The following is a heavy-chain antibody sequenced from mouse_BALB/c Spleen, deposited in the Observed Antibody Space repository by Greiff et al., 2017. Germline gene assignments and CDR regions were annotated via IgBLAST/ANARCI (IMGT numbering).Heavy chain of an antibody. D-gene: IGHD2-4*01. V-gene: IGHV5-9-3*01. J-gene: IGHJ3*01. CDR1: GFTFSSYA. CDR2: ISSGGSYT. Sequence: EVKLVESGGGLVKPGGSLKLSCAASGFTFSSYAMSWVRQTPEKRLEWVATISSGGSYTYYPDSVKGRFTISRDNAKNTLYLQMSSLRSEDTAMYYCARGGYDYDQAWFDYWGQGTLVTVSA. CDR3: ARGGYDYDQAWFDY.